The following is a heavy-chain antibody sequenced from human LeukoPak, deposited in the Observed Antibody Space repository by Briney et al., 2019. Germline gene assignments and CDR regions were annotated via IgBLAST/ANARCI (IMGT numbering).Heavy chain of an antibody. D-gene: IGHD2-15*01. CDR2: IKQDGSEK. CDR1: GFTFSSYW. J-gene: IGHJ5*01. Sequence: SGGSLRLSCAASGFTFSSYWMSWVRQAPGKGLEGVANIKQDGSEKYYVDSVKGRFTTARDNAKNSLYLEMNSLRAEDTAVYFCAREVVVAARLDWFDSWGQGTLVTVSS. CDR3: AREVVVAARLDWFDS. V-gene: IGHV3-7*01.